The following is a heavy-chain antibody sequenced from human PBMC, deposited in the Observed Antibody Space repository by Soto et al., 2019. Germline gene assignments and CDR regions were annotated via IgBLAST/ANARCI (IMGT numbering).Heavy chain of an antibody. Sequence: PGESLKISCKGSGYSFTSYWISWVRQMPGKGLEWMGRIDPSDSYTNYSPSFQGHVTISADKSISTAYLQWSSLKASDTAMYYCATLVVGATTPFEEPFDYWGQGTMGTVSS. V-gene: IGHV5-10-1*01. CDR2: IDPSDSYT. CDR1: GYSFTSYW. D-gene: IGHD1-26*01. J-gene: IGHJ4*02. CDR3: ATLVVGATTPFEEPFDY.